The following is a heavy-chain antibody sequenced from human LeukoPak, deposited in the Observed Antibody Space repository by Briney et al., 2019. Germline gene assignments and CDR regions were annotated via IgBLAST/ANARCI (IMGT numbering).Heavy chain of an antibody. V-gene: IGHV1-8*01. D-gene: IGHD5-24*01. J-gene: IGHJ4*02. Sequence: ASVKVSCKASGYTFTNYDINWVRQTTGQGLEWMGWMSPNSANTGYAQKFQGRVTMTRNTSISTAYMELSSLRSEDTAVYYCARRNKDDSNFRLVDYWGQGTLVTVSS. CDR1: GYTFTNYD. CDR3: ARRNKDDSNFRLVDY. CDR2: MSPNSANT.